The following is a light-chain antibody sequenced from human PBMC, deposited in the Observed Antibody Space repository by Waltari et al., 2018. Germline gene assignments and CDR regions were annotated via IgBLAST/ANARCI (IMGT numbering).Light chain of an antibody. Sequence: VLTQSPGPLSLSPGERATLSCRASQSLTTKYLVCYQQKPGQAPRLLIYGAASRAAGIPDRFSGSVSGTDYTLTISRLEPDDSAVYYCQQYGSSVMYTFGQGTKLEI. V-gene: IGKV3-20*01. J-gene: IGKJ2*01. CDR1: QSLTTKY. CDR2: GAA. CDR3: QQYGSSVMYT.